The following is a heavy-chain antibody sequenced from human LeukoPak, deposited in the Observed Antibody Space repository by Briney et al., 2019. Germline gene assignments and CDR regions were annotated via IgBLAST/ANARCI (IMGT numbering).Heavy chain of an antibody. CDR1: GFILSNYR. D-gene: IGHD1-26*01. J-gene: IGHJ5*02. Sequence: GGSLRLSCAASGFILSNYRMNWVRQAPGKGLEWVSYISSSGNSREYADSVKSRFTISRDNARDSLHLQMNSLRVEDTAVYYCASIVGASPFDPWGQGTLVTVSS. V-gene: IGHV3-21*04. CDR3: ASIVGASPFDP. CDR2: ISSSGNSR.